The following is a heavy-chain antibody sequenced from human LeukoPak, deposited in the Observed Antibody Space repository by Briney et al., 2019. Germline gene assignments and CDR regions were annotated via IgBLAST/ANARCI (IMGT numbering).Heavy chain of an antibody. Sequence: GGSLRLSCAASGFTVSSNYMSWVRQAPGKGLEWVSYISSSGSTIYYADSVKGRFTISRDNAKNSLYLQMNSLRAEDTAVYYCARDGRGYSSSWFDYWGQGTLVTVSS. D-gene: IGHD6-13*01. J-gene: IGHJ4*02. CDR2: ISSSGSTI. CDR3: ARDGRGYSSSWFDY. V-gene: IGHV3-11*04. CDR1: GFTVSSNY.